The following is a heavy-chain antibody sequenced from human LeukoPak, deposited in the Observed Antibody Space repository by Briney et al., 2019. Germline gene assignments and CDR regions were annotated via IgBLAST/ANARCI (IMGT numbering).Heavy chain of an antibody. CDR3: ARDYLATVTKTEN. J-gene: IGHJ4*02. D-gene: IGHD4-17*01. CDR2: IKQDGSEK. V-gene: IGHV3-7*01. Sequence: PGGSLRLSCAASGFTFSSYWMSWVRQAPGKGLEWVANIKQDGSEKYYVDSVKGRFTISRDNAKNSLYLQMNSLRAEDTAVYYCARDYLATVTKTENWGQGTLVTVSS. CDR1: GFTFSSYW.